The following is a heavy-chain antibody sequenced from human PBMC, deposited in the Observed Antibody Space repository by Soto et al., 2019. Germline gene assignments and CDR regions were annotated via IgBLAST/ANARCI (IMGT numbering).Heavy chain of an antibody. D-gene: IGHD6-13*01. J-gene: IGHJ2*01. CDR1: GFTFSDYY. Sequence: QVQLVESVGGLVKPAGSLILSCAASGFTFSDYYMSWIRQAPGKGLEWVSYINSSSSYTNYADSVKGRFTISRDNAKNSLYLQMNSLRAEDTAVYYCARTIVAAGGRRYFDLWGRGTLVTVSS. CDR2: INSSSSYT. V-gene: IGHV3-11*05. CDR3: ARTIVAAGGRRYFDL.